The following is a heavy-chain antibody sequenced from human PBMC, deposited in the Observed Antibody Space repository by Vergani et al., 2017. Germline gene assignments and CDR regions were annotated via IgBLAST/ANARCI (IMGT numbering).Heavy chain of an antibody. J-gene: IGHJ6*02. CDR1: GVSIRTTSYY. CDR2: IYSTGST. Sequence: QVQLQESGPGLVKASQTLSLTCSVSGVSIRTTSYYWSWIRQSPGKGLEWIGYIYSTGSTNYNPSLNSRVTMSVDTSKNQFSLKLRSVTAADTAVYFCARVMYRDEASTGYRLEGMDIWGQGTTVTISS. CDR3: ARVMYRDEASTGYRLEGMDI. V-gene: IGHV4-61*01. D-gene: IGHD3-9*01.